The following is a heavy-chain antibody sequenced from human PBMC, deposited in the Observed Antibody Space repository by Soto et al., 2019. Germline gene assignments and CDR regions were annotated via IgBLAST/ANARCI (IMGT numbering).Heavy chain of an antibody. Sequence: QVQLVQSGAEVKKPGSSVKVSCKASGGTFSNYAISWVRQAPGQGLEWMGGIIPIFGTANYAQKFQARVTITADESXRTAYMELSSLRSEDTAVYYCARGMAPGDYYYGMDVWGQGTTVTVSS. CDR3: ARGMAPGDYYYGMDV. V-gene: IGHV1-69*12. CDR1: GGTFSNYA. J-gene: IGHJ6*02. D-gene: IGHD3-10*01. CDR2: IIPIFGTA.